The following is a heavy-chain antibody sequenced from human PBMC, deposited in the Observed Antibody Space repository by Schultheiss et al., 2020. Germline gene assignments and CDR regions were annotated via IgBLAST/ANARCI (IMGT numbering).Heavy chain of an antibody. CDR3: ARDRLRRELRGVWWFDP. CDR2: ISSSSSYI. J-gene: IGHJ5*02. D-gene: IGHD1-26*01. CDR1: GFTFSSYS. Sequence: GGSLRLSCAASGFTFSSYSMNWVRQAPGKGLEWVSSISSSSSYIYYADSVKGRFTISRDNAKNSLYLQMNSLRAEDTAVYYCARDRLRRELRGVWWFDPWGQGTLVTVSS. V-gene: IGHV3-21*01.